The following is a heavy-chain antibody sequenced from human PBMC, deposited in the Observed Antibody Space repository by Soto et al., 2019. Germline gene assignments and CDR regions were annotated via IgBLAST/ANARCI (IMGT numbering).Heavy chain of an antibody. CDR2: ISGSGGST. Sequence: QPGGSLRLSCAASGFTFSSYAMSWVRQAPGKGLEWVSAISGSGGSTYYADSVKGRFTISRDNSKNTLYLQMNSLRAEDTAVYYCAKGSGDNWTQGPAFDIWGQGTMVTVSS. CDR3: AKGSGDNWTQGPAFDI. V-gene: IGHV3-23*01. CDR1: GFTFSSYA. J-gene: IGHJ3*02. D-gene: IGHD1-20*01.